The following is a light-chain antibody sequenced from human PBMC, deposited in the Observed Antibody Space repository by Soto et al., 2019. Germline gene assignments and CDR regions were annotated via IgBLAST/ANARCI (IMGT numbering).Light chain of an antibody. CDR3: CSLTTSHTYV. CDR1: SSDIGHYDY. J-gene: IGLJ1*01. V-gene: IGLV2-14*03. CDR2: HVT. Sequence: QSALTQPASVSGSPGQSNTISCTGTSSDIGHYDYVSWYQQHPGKAPKLMIYHVTYRPSGVSNRYSGSKSGNSASLTISGLQADDEADYYCCSLTTSHTYVFGSGTKVTLL.